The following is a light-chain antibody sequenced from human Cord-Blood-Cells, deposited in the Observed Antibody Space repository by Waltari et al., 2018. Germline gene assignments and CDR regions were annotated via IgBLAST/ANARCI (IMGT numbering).Light chain of an antibody. Sequence: DIQMTQSPSSLSASVGDRVTLTCRASQSISSYLNWYQQKPGKAPKLLLYAASSLQSGVPSRFSGSGSGTDFTLTISSLQPEDFATYYCQQSYSTPFTFGPGTKVDIK. V-gene: IGKV1-39*01. CDR1: QSISSY. CDR2: AAS. CDR3: QQSYSTPFT. J-gene: IGKJ3*01.